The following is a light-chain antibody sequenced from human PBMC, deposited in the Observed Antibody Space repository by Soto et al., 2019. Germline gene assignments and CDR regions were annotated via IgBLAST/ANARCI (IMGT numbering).Light chain of an antibody. Sequence: ERVLTQSPAALCVCQGEGATLSCIASQNVYTDLAWYQQKPGQAPRLLIYGASSRATGIPDRFSGSGSGRDFTLTINRLEPEDFAVYYCQQYGSSPQTFGQGTKVDIK. CDR3: QQYGSSPQT. V-gene: IGKV3-20*01. J-gene: IGKJ1*01. CDR1: QNVYTD. CDR2: GAS.